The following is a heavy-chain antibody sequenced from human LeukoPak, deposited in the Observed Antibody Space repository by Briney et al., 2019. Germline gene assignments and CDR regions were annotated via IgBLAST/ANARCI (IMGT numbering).Heavy chain of an antibody. CDR3: ATSRRRYSSSWYRVDWFDP. V-gene: IGHV1-18*01. J-gene: IGHJ5*02. CDR2: ISAYNGNT. Sequence: ASVKVSCKASGYTFTSYGISWVRQAPGQGPEWMGWISAYNGNTNYAQKLQGRVTMTTDTSTSTAYMELRSLRSDDTAVYYCATSRRRYSSSWYRVDWFDPWGQGTLVTVSS. D-gene: IGHD6-13*01. CDR1: GYTFTSYG.